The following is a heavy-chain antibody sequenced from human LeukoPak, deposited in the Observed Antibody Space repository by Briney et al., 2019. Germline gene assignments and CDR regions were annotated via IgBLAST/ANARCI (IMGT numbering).Heavy chain of an antibody. V-gene: IGHV4-59*01. CDR2: IYYSGST. D-gene: IGHD7-27*01. CDR1: GGSISSYY. J-gene: IGHJ4*02. CDR3: ARINWGLYFDY. Sequence: PSETLSLTCTVSGGSISSYYWSWIRQPPGKGLEWIGYIYYSGSTNYNPSLKSRVTISVDTSKNQSSLKLSSVTAADTAVYYCARINWGLYFDYWGQGTLVTVSS.